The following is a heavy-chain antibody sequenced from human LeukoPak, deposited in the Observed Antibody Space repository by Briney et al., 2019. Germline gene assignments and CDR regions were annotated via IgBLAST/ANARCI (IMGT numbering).Heavy chain of an antibody. D-gene: IGHD2-15*01. CDR3: ARGDLGYCSGGSCYSEDY. J-gene: IGHJ4*02. CDR1: GYTFTDYY. V-gene: IGHV1-8*02. Sequence: GASVKVSCKASGYTFTDYYMHWLRQAPGQGLEWMGWMNPKSGKTGYAQKFQGRVTMTRNSSISTAYMELSSLRSEDTAVYYCARGDLGYCSGGSCYSEDYWGQGTLVTVSS. CDR2: MNPKSGKT.